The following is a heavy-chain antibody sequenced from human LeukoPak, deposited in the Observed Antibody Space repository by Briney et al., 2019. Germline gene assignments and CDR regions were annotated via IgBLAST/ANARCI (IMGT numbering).Heavy chain of an antibody. CDR1: GFTVSSNY. D-gene: IGHD4-23*01. CDR2: IWYDGSDK. Sequence: GGSLRLSCAASGFTVSSNYMSWVRQAPGKGLEWVTLIWYDGSDKYYADSVKGRFTISRDNSKNVLYLQMNSLRAEDTAVYYCAYGGKSDRFDYWGQGTLVTVSS. CDR3: AYGGKSDRFDY. J-gene: IGHJ4*02. V-gene: IGHV3-33*08.